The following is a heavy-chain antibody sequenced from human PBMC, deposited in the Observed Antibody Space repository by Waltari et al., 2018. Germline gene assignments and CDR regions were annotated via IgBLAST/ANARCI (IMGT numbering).Heavy chain of an antibody. CDR2: ISGSGGST. CDR3: GKDSILYYDCSGYHSDAFDI. CDR1: GFTFSSYA. D-gene: IGHD3-22*01. J-gene: IGHJ3*02. Sequence: EVQLVESGGGLVQPGGSLRLSCAASGFTFSSYAMSWVRQAPGKGLEWVSAISGSGGSTYYADSVKGPFTISRDNSKNTLYLQKNSLRAEDTAVYYCGKDSILYYDCSGYHSDAFDIWGQGTMVTVSS. V-gene: IGHV3-23*04.